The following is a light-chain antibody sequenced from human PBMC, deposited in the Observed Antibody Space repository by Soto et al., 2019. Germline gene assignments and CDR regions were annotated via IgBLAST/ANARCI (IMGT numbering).Light chain of an antibody. Sequence: DIQMTQSRSTLSASVGDRVTITCRASESISSWLAWYQQKPGKAPKLLIYDASSLESGVPSRFSGSGSGTEFTLTISSLQPDDFATYYCQQYNSYSTFGQGTKLEIK. CDR2: DAS. CDR3: QQYNSYST. V-gene: IGKV1-5*01. J-gene: IGKJ2*01. CDR1: ESISSW.